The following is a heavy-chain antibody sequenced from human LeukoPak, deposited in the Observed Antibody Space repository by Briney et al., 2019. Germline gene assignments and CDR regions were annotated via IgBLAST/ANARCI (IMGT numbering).Heavy chain of an antibody. D-gene: IGHD2-2*01. J-gene: IGHJ4*02. Sequence: SETLSLTCTVSGGSISSYYWSWIRQPPGKGLEWIGYIYYSGSTNYNPSLKSRVTISVDTSKNQFSLKLSSVTAADTAVYYCARGDIVVVPAAKPHCYFDYWGQGTLVTVSS. V-gene: IGHV4-59*12. CDR1: GGSISSYY. CDR2: IYYSGST. CDR3: ARGDIVVVPAAKPHCYFDY.